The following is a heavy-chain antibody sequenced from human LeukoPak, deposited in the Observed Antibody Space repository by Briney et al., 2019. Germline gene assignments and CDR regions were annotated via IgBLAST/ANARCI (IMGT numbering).Heavy chain of an antibody. CDR3: ARENSGLAVAGTLHFDY. CDR1: GGSISSNY. D-gene: IGHD6-19*01. CDR2: IYYSGST. J-gene: IGHJ4*02. Sequence: PSETLSLTCTVSGGSISSNYWSWIRQPPGKGLERIGYIYYSGSTNYNPSLKSRSAISVDTSKIQFSLKLSSVTAADSAVYYCARENSGLAVAGTLHFDYWGQGTLVTVSS. V-gene: IGHV4-59*01.